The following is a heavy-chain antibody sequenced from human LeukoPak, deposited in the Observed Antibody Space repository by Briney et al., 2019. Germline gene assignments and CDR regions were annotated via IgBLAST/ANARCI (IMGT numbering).Heavy chain of an antibody. CDR2: ISYSGST. CDR3: ARGRSGGLVTLDY. V-gene: IGHV4-59*01. J-gene: IGHJ4*02. CDR1: GGSLSSSY. D-gene: IGHD2-21*02. Sequence: SETLSLTCTVSGGSLSSSYWSWIRQPPGKGLEWIGYISYSGSTNCNPSLRSRVTISVDTSKSQFSLKLTSVTAADTAVYYCARGRSGGLVTLDYWGQGTLVTVSS.